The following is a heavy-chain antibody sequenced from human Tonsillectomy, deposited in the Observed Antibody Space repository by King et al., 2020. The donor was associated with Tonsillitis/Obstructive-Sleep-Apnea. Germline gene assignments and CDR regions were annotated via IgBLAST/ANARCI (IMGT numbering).Heavy chain of an antibody. CDR3: ARFAYCGGDCYSGHFQH. CDR2: IYNTRTT. CDR1: GVSISSYY. D-gene: IGHD2-21*01. J-gene: IGHJ1*01. Sequence: VQLQESGPGLVKPSETLSLTCTVSGVSISSYYWSWIRQPPGKGLEWIGYIYNTRTTTHNPSLKTRVAMSVDTSNTQFSLKLTSVTAADTAVYYCARFAYCGGDCYSGHFQHWGQGTLVTVSS. V-gene: IGHV4-59*01.